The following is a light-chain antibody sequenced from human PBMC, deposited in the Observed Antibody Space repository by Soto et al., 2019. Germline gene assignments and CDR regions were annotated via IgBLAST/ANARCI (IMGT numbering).Light chain of an antibody. Sequence: EIVLTQSPGTPSLSPGERATLSCRASQSVNNNYVARYQHKPGQSLRLLIYAESNKARGIPDRFGGSGSGTDFNLTVSRREPEDFAVYYCQEYGIAPWTFGQGTKVEI. V-gene: IGKV3-20*01. J-gene: IGKJ1*01. CDR1: QSVNNNY. CDR3: QEYGIAPWT. CDR2: AES.